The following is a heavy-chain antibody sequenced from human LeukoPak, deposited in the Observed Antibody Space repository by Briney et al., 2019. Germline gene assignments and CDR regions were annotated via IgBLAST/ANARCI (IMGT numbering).Heavy chain of an antibody. Sequence: GGSLRLSCAASGFTFSSYDVNWVRQAPGKGLEWVSYISSSGSIIYYADSVKGRFTISRDNAKNALFLQMNSLRAEDTAVYYCAREMDYYESDGYYLQWFDPWGQGTLVTVSS. D-gene: IGHD3-22*01. V-gene: IGHV3-48*03. CDR2: ISSSGSII. J-gene: IGHJ5*02. CDR1: GFTFSSYD. CDR3: AREMDYYESDGYYLQWFDP.